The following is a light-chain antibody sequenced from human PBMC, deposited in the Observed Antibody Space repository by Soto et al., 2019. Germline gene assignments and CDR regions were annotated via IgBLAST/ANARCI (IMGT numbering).Light chain of an antibody. CDR2: GNT. CDR1: SSNIGAGYD. J-gene: IGLJ3*02. Sequence: QRVLTQPPSMSGAPGQRVTISCTGSSSNIGAGYDVHWYQHLPGTAPKLLIYGNTNRPSGVPDRFSGSKSGTSASLAITGLQAEDEADYYCQSHDSSLNSWVFGGGTKLTVL. V-gene: IGLV1-40*01. CDR3: QSHDSSLNSWV.